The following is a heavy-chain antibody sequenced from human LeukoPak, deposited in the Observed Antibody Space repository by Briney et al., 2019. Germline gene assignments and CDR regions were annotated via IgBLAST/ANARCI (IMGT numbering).Heavy chain of an antibody. CDR2: LNRDGSST. J-gene: IGHJ3*02. CDR1: GFTFSSYW. CDR3: AREGGDAFDI. Sequence: GGGLRPPCAATGFTFSSYWMHWDRQAPGKRLLWVSRLNRDGSSTSYAESVKGRFTISRDNAKNTLYLQMNSLRAEDTAVYYCAREGGDAFDIWGQGTMVTVSS. V-gene: IGHV3-74*01. D-gene: IGHD2-15*01.